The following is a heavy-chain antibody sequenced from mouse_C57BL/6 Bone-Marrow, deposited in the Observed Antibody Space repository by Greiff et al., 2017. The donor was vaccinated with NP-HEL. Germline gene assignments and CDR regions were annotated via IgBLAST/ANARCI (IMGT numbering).Heavy chain of an antibody. J-gene: IGHJ2*01. CDR3: ARRGWFPYYFDY. CDR1: GYTFTSYW. D-gene: IGHD2-3*01. CDR2: IYPGSGST. V-gene: IGHV1-55*01. Sequence: VQLQQPGAELVKPGASVKMSCKASGYTFTSYWITWVKQRPGQGLEWIGDIYPGSGSTNYNEKFKSKATLTVDTSTSTAYMQLSSRTSEDSAVYYCARRGWFPYYFDYWGQGTTLTVSS.